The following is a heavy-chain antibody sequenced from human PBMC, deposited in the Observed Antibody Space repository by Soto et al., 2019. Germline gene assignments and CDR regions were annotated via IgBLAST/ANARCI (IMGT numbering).Heavy chain of an antibody. Sequence: QVQLVQSGAEVQRPGASVKVSCKTSGYTFGDPHMHWVRQAPGQGLEWMGWINPHSGATNYAHKFRGRVTMTRDTSIATAYMELTGLRFDDTAVYYCATDLGSGRIPWGQGTRVTVSS. CDR1: GYTFGDPH. CDR3: ATDLGSGRIP. CDR2: INPHSGAT. V-gene: IGHV1-2*02. D-gene: IGHD6-25*01. J-gene: IGHJ5*02.